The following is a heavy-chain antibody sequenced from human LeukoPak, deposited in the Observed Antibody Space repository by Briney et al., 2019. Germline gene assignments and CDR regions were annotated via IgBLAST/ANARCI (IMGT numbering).Heavy chain of an antibody. CDR3: ARDPTTVTKGLDI. CDR2: ISYIGST. J-gene: IGHJ3*02. V-gene: IGHV4-59*01. CDR1: GGSFSGFY. D-gene: IGHD4-17*01. Sequence: SETLSLTCAVYGGSFSGFYWSWIRQPPGKGLEWIGYISYIGSTNYDPSLKSRVTISVDTSKNQFSLKLSSVTAADTAVYYCARDPTTVTKGLDIWGKGTMVTVSS.